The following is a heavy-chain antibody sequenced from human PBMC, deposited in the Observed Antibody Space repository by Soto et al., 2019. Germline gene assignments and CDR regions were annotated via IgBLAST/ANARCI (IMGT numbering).Heavy chain of an antibody. Sequence: GASVKVSCKASGGTFSSYAISWVRQAPGQGLEWMGGIIPIFGTANYAQKFQGRVTITADESTSTAYMELSSLRSEDTAVYYCARPTITMVRGVNPYYYYGMDVWGQGTTVTVSS. V-gene: IGHV1-69*13. D-gene: IGHD3-10*01. CDR1: GGTFSSYA. J-gene: IGHJ6*02. CDR3: ARPTITMVRGVNPYYYYGMDV. CDR2: IIPIFGTA.